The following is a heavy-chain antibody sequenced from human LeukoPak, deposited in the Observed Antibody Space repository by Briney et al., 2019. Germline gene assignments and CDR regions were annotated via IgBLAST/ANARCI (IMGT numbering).Heavy chain of an antibody. CDR1: GGSISSYY. Sequence: SETLSLTCTVSGGSISSYYWSWIRQPPGKGLEWIGYIYYSGSTNYNPSLTSRVTISVDTSKNQFSLKLSSVTAADTAVYYCARVGPYYDILTGYYRKDAFDIWGQGTMVTVSS. J-gene: IGHJ3*02. CDR3: ARVGPYYDILTGYYRKDAFDI. D-gene: IGHD3-9*01. CDR2: IYYSGST. V-gene: IGHV4-59*01.